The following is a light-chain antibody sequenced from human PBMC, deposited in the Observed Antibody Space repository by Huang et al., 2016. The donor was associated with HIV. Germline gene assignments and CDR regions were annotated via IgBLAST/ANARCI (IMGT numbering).Light chain of an antibody. CDR3: MQGLQSWT. Sequence: DIVMVQSPVSLSVTPGEAASITCRSSQSLLHSNGHNYLDWYRQKPGQSPQLLIYLGSTRAAGVPDRFSGSGSGTDFTLKINRVEADDVGVCYCMQGLQSWTFGQGTKVEI. V-gene: IGKV2-28*01. CDR2: LGS. CDR1: QSLLHSNGHNY. J-gene: IGKJ1*01.